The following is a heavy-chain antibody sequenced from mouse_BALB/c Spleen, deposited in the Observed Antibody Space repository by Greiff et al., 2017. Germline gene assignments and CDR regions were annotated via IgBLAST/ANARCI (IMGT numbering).Heavy chain of an antibody. CDR2: IRNKANGYTT. D-gene: IGHD1-1*01. Sequence: DVKLVESGGGLVQPGGSLRLSCATSGFTFTDYYMSWVRQPPGKALEWLGFIRNKANGYTTEYSASVKGRFTISRDNSQSILYLQMNTLRAEDSATYYCARAYGSSYVYFDYWGQGTTLTVSS. J-gene: IGHJ2*01. V-gene: IGHV7-3*02. CDR1: GFTFTDYY. CDR3: ARAYGSSYVYFDY.